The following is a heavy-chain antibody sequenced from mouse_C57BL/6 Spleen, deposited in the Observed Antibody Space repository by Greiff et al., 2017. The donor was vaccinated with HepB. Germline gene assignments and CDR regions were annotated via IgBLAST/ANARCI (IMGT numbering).Heavy chain of an antibody. D-gene: IGHD2-12*01. V-gene: IGHV5-6*01. CDR3: ARQDDLCFDY. Sequence: EVKLMESGGDLVKPGGSLKLSCAASGFTFSSYGMSWVRQTPDKRLEWVATISSGGSYTYYPDSVKGRFTISRDNAKNTLYLQMSSLKSEDTAMYYCARQDDLCFDYWGQGTTLTVSS. CDR2: ISSGGSYT. CDR1: GFTFSSYG. J-gene: IGHJ2*01.